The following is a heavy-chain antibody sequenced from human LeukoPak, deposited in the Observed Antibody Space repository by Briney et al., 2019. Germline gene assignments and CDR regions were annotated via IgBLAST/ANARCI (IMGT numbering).Heavy chain of an antibody. CDR2: IHHSGNT. Sequence: SETLPLTCAVSGGSVSSDNWWSWVRQPPGKGLEWIGEIHHSGNTNYSPSLRSRVTMSLDKSRNQFSLKLNSVTAADTAVYYCAKAGVWLPAVWGQGTLVIVSS. CDR1: GGSVSSDNW. V-gene: IGHV4-4*02. CDR3: AKAGVWLPAV. D-gene: IGHD3-9*01. J-gene: IGHJ4*02.